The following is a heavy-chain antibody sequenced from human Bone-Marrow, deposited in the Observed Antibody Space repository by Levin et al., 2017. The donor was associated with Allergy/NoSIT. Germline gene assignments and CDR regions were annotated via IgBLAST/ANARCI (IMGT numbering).Heavy chain of an antibody. D-gene: IGHD3-10*01. CDR2: IKQDGSEI. CDR1: GFTFSTYW. J-gene: IGHJ6*02. CDR3: ARERGYGLDV. V-gene: IGHV3-7*01. Sequence: GGSLRLSCAGSGFTFSTYWMSWVRQAPGKGLEWVANIKQDGSEIYYVDSVKGRFTISRDNAKNSLFLQMNSLRAEDTAVYYCARERGYGLDVWGQGTTVTVSS.